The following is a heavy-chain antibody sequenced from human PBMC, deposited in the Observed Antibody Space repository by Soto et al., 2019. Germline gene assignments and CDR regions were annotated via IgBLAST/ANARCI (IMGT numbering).Heavy chain of an antibody. D-gene: IGHD2-21*02. V-gene: IGHV1-69*01. J-gene: IGHJ1*01. CDR1: GGTFSSYA. Sequence: QVQLVQSGAEVKKPGSSVKVSCKASGGTFSSYAISWVRQAPGQGLEWMGGIIPIFGTANYAQKFQGRVTITADESTSTAYMELSSLRSEDTAVYYCARGSIYCGGDCYYFQHWGQGTLVTVSS. CDR2: IIPIFGTA. CDR3: ARGSIYCGGDCYYFQH.